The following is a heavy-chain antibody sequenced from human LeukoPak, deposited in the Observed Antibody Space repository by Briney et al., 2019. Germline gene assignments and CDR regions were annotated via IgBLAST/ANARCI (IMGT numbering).Heavy chain of an antibody. Sequence: PGGSLRLSCAASGFTFSSYGMHWVRQAPGKGLEWVAVIWYDGSNKYYADSVKGRFTISRDNSKNTLNLQMNSLRAEDTAVYYCARDEYGSGSFDYWGQGTLVTVSS. D-gene: IGHD3-10*01. J-gene: IGHJ4*02. V-gene: IGHV3-30*19. CDR3: ARDEYGSGSFDY. CDR1: GFTFSSYG. CDR2: IWYDGSNK.